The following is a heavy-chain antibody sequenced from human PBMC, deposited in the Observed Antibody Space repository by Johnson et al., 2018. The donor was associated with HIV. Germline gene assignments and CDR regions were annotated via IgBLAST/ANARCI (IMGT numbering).Heavy chain of an antibody. J-gene: IGHJ3*02. CDR1: GFTFSSYA. D-gene: IGHD3-22*01. CDR2: ISYDGSIK. Sequence: QVQLVESGGGVVQPGRSLRLSCAASGFTFSSYAIHWVRQAPGKGLEWVTFISYDGSIKYYADSVKGRFTISRDNSKNTVSLQMNSLRVEDTALYYRARDSGDYDYYDSRGYHTDAFDIWCQGTMVTVSS. V-gene: IGHV3-30-3*01. CDR3: ARDSGDYDYYDSRGYHTDAFDI.